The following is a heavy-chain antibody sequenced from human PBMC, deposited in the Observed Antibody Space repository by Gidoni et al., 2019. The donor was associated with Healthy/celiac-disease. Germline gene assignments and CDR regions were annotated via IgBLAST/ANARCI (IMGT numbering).Heavy chain of an antibody. CDR2: ISSSGSPI. D-gene: IGHD1-7*01. V-gene: IGHV3-11*01. J-gene: IGHJ6*02. CDR1: GFTFSDYY. CDR3: AREEVLELPDQNYYYGMDV. Sequence: QVQLVESGGGLVKPGGSRRLSCAASGFTFSDYYMSWIRQAPGKGLECVSYISSSGSPIYYADSVKGRFTISRDNAKNSLYLQMNSLRAEDTAVYYCAREEVLELPDQNYYYGMDVWGQGTTVTVSS.